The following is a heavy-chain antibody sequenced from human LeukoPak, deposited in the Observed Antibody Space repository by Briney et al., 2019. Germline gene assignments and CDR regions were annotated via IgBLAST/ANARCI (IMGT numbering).Heavy chain of an antibody. CDR2: IIPILGIA. D-gene: IGHD1-26*01. Sequence: ASVKVSCKASGGTFSSYAISWVRQAPGQGLEWMGRIIPILGIANYAQKFQGRVTITADKSTSTAYMELSSLRSEDTAVYYCARGAERVYSGSQTDYWGQGTLVTVSS. V-gene: IGHV1-69*04. CDR1: GGTFSSYA. J-gene: IGHJ4*02. CDR3: ARGAERVYSGSQTDY.